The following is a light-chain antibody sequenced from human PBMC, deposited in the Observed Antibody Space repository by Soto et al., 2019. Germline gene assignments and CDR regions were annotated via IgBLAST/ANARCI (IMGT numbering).Light chain of an antibody. J-gene: IGLJ3*02. CDR2: DVS. CDR3: CSYAGTYNFWV. CDR1: NSDIGGYNY. Sequence: SALTQPRSVSGSPGQSVTISCTGTNSDIGGYNYVSWYQQHPGKAPKVMIYDVSRRPSGVPDRFSGSKSGNTASLTISGLQAEDEADYYCCSYAGTYNFWVFGGGTKVTVL. V-gene: IGLV2-11*01.